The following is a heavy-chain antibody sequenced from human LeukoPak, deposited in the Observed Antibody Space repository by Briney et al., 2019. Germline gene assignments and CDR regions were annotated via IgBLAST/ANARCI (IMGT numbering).Heavy chain of an antibody. V-gene: IGHV4-59*01. CDR3: ARTTEEYYGSGKSRKYYSYYYYMDV. Sequence: SETLSLTCTVSGDSINTYYWSWIRQPPGKGLEWIGYIYYRVTSDYNPSLKSRVTMSVDMSTSQISLKLSSVTAADTAVYYCARTTEEYYGSGKSRKYYSYYYYMDVWGKGTTVTVSS. J-gene: IGHJ6*03. D-gene: IGHD3-10*01. CDR2: IYYRVTS. CDR1: GDSINTYY.